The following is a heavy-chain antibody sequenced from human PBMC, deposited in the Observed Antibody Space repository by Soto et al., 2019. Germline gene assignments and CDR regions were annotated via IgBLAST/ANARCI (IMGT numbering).Heavy chain of an antibody. V-gene: IGHV1-2*04. CDR2: INPNSGGT. J-gene: IGHJ4*02. Sequence: ASVKVSCKASGYAFTGYYMHWVRRAPGQGLEWMGWINPNSGGTNYAQKFQGWVTMTRDTSISTAYMELSRLRSDDTAVYYCARSPGGSYGFPFDYWGQGTLVTVSS. CDR1: GYAFTGYY. CDR3: ARSPGGSYGFPFDY. D-gene: IGHD5-18*01.